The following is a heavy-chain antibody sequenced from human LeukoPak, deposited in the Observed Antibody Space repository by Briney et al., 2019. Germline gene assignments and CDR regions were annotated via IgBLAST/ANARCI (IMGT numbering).Heavy chain of an antibody. J-gene: IGHJ4*02. CDR2: ISGGGDAT. D-gene: IGHD1-26*01. CDR1: TFIFSDYA. V-gene: IGHV3-23*01. Sequence: GALRLSCAASTFIFSDYAMTWVRQAPGKGLEWVSTISGGGDATYYAHSVKGRFTISRDNSKNTLYLQMNSLRAEDTALYYCARPEASGNYYYTLDYWGQGTLVTVSS. CDR3: ARPEASGNYYYTLDY.